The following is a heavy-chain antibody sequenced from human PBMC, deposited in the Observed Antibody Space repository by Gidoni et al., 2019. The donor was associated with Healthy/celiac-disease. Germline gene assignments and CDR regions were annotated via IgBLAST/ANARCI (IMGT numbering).Heavy chain of an antibody. CDR1: GFTFSSYG. CDR2: LWYDGSNK. Sequence: QVQLVESGGGVVQPGRSLRLSCAESGFTFSSYGMHWVRRAPGKGLEWVAVLWYDGSNKCYADSVKGRFTISRDNSKNPLYLQMNSLRAEDTAVNYCARGGGREITTWGQGTLVTVSS. V-gene: IGHV3-33*01. J-gene: IGHJ5*02. D-gene: IGHD3-16*01. CDR3: ARGGGREITT.